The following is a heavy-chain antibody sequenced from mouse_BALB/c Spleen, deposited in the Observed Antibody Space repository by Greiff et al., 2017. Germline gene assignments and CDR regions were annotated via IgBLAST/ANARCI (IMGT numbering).Heavy chain of an antibody. CDR2: IYPGDGDT. J-gene: IGHJ2*01. V-gene: IGHV1-87*01. CDR3: ARDGIYFDY. D-gene: IGHD2-1*01. Sequence: VQLQQSGAELARPGASVKLSCKASGYTFTSYWMQWVKQRPGQGLEWIGAIYPGDGDTRYTQKFKGKATLTADKSSSTAYMQLSSLASEDSAVYYCARDGIYFDYWGQGTTLTVSS. CDR1: GYTFTSYW.